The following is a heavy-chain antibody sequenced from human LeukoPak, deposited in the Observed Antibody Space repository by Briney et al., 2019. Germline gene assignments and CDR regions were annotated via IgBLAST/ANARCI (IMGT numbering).Heavy chain of an antibody. CDR3: ARQWLVSPLFDY. J-gene: IGHJ4*02. D-gene: IGHD6-19*01. CDR2: INHSGST. Sequence: PSETLSLTCAVYGGSYSGYYWSWIRQPPGKGLEWIGEINHSGSTNYNPSLRSRVTVSVHTSKNQLSLKLSSVTAADTAVYYCARQWLVSPLFDYWGQGTLVTVSS. CDR1: GGSYSGYY. V-gene: IGHV4-34*01.